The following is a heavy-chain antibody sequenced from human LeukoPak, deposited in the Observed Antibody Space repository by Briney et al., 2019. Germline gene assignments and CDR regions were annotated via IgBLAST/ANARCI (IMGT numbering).Heavy chain of an antibody. Sequence: ASVKVSCKASGYTFTGYYMHWVRQAPGQGLEWMGWINPNSGGTNYAQKFQGRVTMTRDTSISTAYMELSRLRSDDTAVYYCARDLVAVAGTARSSWFDPWGQGTLVTVSS. J-gene: IGHJ5*02. V-gene: IGHV1-2*02. CDR1: GYTFTGYY. D-gene: IGHD6-19*01. CDR2: INPNSGGT. CDR3: ARDLVAVAGTARSSWFDP.